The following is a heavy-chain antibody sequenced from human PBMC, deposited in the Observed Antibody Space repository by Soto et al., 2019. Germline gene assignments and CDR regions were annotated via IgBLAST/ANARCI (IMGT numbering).Heavy chain of an antibody. D-gene: IGHD3-16*01. V-gene: IGHV1-18*01. J-gene: IGHJ3*02. CDR2: ISAYNGNT. CDR1: GDSFTSYG. CDR3: ARGNYDYIWGSHTGAFDI. Sequence: GASVKVSCKASGDSFTSYGINWERQAPGQGLEWMGWISAYNGNTNYAQKFQGRVTMTTDTSTTTVYMELRSLRSDDTAVYYCARGNYDYIWGSHTGAFDIWGQGTMVTVSS.